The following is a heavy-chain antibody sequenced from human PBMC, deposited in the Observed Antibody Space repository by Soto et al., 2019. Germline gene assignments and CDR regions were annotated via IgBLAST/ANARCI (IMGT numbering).Heavy chain of an antibody. CDR3: ALEPTGTACFDY. D-gene: IGHD2-21*02. CDR1: GHTFTGHH. J-gene: IGHJ4*02. Sequence: ASVKVSCKASGHTFTGHHMHWVRQAPGQGLEWMGLIDLDIGDTKYAQKFPGRVTSTSDTSITTAYMELRGLRSDDTAVYYCALEPTGTACFDYWGQGTLVTVSS. V-gene: IGHV1-2*02. CDR2: IDLDIGDT.